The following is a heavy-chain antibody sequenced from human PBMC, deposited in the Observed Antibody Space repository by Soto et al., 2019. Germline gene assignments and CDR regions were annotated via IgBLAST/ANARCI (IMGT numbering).Heavy chain of an antibody. CDR3: ARPLYSYGPMDV. D-gene: IGHD5-18*01. J-gene: IGHJ6*02. Sequence: TLSLTCTVSGGSITNYYWSWIRQSPGKGLEWIGCIYYTGSTNYNPSLKSRVTISVDTSKNQFSLKLSSVTAADTAVYYCARPLYSYGPMDVWGQGTTVTVS. CDR1: GGSITNYY. CDR2: IYYTGST. V-gene: IGHV4-59*01.